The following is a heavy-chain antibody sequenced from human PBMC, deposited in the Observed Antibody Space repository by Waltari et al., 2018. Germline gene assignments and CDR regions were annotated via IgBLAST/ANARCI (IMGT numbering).Heavy chain of an antibody. CDR3: AKDNLAVAGRIY. Sequence: EVQLVESGGGLVQPGRSLRLSCAASGFTFDDYAMHWVRQAPGKGLEWVSGSSWNSGSIGYADSVKGRFTISRDNAKNSLYLQMNSLRAEDTALYYCAKDNLAVAGRIYWGQGTLVTVSS. D-gene: IGHD6-19*01. J-gene: IGHJ4*02. CDR1: GFTFDDYA. CDR2: SSWNSGSI. V-gene: IGHV3-9*01.